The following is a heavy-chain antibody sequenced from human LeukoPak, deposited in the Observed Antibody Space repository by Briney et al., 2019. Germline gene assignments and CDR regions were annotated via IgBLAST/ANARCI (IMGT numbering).Heavy chain of an antibody. D-gene: IGHD3-3*01. CDR1: GYIFSNHG. V-gene: IGHV1-18*01. CDR3: AKSSGYYYFDY. CDR2: ITTYKGNI. J-gene: IGHJ4*02. Sequence: GASVKVSCKASGYIFSNHGISWVRQAPGEGLEWMGWITTYKGNIAYAQKFQDRVTITRDTSATTAYMELNSLISEDTAVYYCAKSSGYYYFDYWGQGTLVAVSS.